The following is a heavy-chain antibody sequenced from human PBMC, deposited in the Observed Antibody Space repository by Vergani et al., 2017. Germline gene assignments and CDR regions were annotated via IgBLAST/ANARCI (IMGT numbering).Heavy chain of an antibody. J-gene: IGHJ4*02. V-gene: IGHV1-18*01. CDR3: ARDMDYFDSSPSSY. CDR2: IRAYNGNT. CDR1: GYTFTSYG. Sequence: QVQLVQSGAEVKKPGASVKVPCKVSGYTFTSYGISWVRQAPGQGLEWMGWIRAYNGNTNYAQKHQGRVTITTDTSTSTAYMERRRLRSDDTAVYYCARDMDYFDSSPSSYWGQGTLVTVSS. D-gene: IGHD3-22*01.